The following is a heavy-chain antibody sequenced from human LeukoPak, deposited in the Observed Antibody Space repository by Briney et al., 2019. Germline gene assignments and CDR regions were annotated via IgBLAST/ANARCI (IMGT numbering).Heavy chain of an antibody. CDR2: TWYDGSKE. V-gene: IGHV3-33*01. J-gene: IGHJ4*02. D-gene: IGHD6-13*01. Sequence: PGRSLRLSCAVSGFTLSSHGMHWVRQAPGRGLEWVAVTWYDGSKEYYADSVKGRFTISRDISKNTLYLQMNSLRAEDTAVYYCARERRIGYSSSLSYWGQGTLVTVSS. CDR3: ARERRIGYSSSLSY. CDR1: GFTLSSHG.